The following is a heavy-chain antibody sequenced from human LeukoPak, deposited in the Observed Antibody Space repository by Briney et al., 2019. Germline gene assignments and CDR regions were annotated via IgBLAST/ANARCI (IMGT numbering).Heavy chain of an antibody. J-gene: IGHJ4*02. Sequence: SGGSLRLSCAASGFTLTGNQMNSVRQAPGKGPEWVSVIYSGGGTFYADSEKGRFTISRDNSKNTLYLQMNSLRAEDTAVYYCESWVPPFDHWGQGTLVTVSS. CDR2: IYSGGGT. CDR1: GFTLTGNQ. CDR3: ESWVPPFDH. V-gene: IGHV3-66*01. D-gene: IGHD1-1*01.